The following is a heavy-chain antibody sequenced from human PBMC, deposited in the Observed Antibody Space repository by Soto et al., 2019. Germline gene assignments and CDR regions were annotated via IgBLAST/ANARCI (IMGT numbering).Heavy chain of an antibody. V-gene: IGHV1-3*01. D-gene: IGHD2-15*01. CDR1: GYTFTCYS. Sequence: GSVKGSCKGSGYTFTCYSIHWVRQAPGQRLEWMGWINAGNGNTKYSQKFQGRVTITRDTSASTAYMELSSLRSEDTAVYYCARDLGGWPDYWGQGTLVTV. CDR3: ARDLGGWPDY. CDR2: INAGNGNT. J-gene: IGHJ4*02.